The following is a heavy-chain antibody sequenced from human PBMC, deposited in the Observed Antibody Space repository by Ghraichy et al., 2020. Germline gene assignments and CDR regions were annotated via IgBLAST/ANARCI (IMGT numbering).Heavy chain of an antibody. CDR1: GGSISSHY. Sequence: SETLSLTCTVSGGSISSHYWSWIRQPPGKGLEWIGYGDYRGSTNYNPSLKSRVTISGDTSKNQFSLKLSSVTAADTAVYYCARHAAILRYGMDVWGQGTRVTVSS. CDR3: ARHAAILRYGMDV. J-gene: IGHJ6*02. CDR2: GDYRGST. V-gene: IGHV4-59*11. D-gene: IGHD2-2*01.